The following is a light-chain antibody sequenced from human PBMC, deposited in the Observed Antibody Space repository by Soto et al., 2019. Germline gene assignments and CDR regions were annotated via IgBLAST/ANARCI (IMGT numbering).Light chain of an antibody. CDR3: HQRSNWPPSIT. CDR1: QSVSSY. CDR2: DAS. Sequence: EIVLTQSPATLSLSPGERATLSCRASQSVSSYLAWYQQKPGQAPRLLIYDASNRATGIPARFRGSGSGTDFPLSISSLEPEDFAGSDCHQRSNWPPSITFGQGTRLEIK. J-gene: IGKJ5*01. V-gene: IGKV3-11*01.